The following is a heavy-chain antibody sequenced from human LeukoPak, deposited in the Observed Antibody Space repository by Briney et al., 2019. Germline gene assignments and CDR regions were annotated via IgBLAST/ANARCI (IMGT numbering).Heavy chain of an antibody. CDR1: GGSISYYY. CDR3: ARSNARDGYNFGY. Sequence: SETLSLTCTVSGGSISYYYWNWIRQPPGKGLEWIGYFYYSGATNYNPSLKSRVTISVDTSKTQLSLKMTSMTAADTAVYYCARSNARDGYNFGYWGQGTLVTVSS. V-gene: IGHV4-59*08. CDR2: FYYSGAT. D-gene: IGHD5-24*01. J-gene: IGHJ4*02.